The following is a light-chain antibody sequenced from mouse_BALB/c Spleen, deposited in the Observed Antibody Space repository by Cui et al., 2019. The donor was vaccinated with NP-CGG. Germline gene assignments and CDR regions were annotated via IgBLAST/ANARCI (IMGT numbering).Light chain of an antibody. CDR3: ALWYSNHWV. J-gene: IGLJ1*01. V-gene: IGLV1*01. CDR2: GTN. CDR1: TGAVTTSNY. Sequence: QAVVTQESALTPSPGETVTLTCSSSTGAVTTSNYTNWVQEKPDHLFTGLIGGTNNRAPGVPARFSGSLIGDKAALTITGAQTEDEAIYFCALWYSNHWVFGGGTKLTVL.